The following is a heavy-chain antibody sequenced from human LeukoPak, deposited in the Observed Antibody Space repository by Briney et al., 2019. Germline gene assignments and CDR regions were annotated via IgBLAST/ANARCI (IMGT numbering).Heavy chain of an antibody. CDR3: VNGYTYGQY. D-gene: IGHD5-18*01. CDR2: ISGSGDNT. J-gene: IGHJ4*02. V-gene: IGHV3-23*01. CDR1: GFSFSSYA. Sequence: GGSLRLSCAASGFSFSSYAMNWVRQAPGKGLEWVSTISGSGDNTYYTDSVKGRLTISRDNAKNTLYLQMNSLRAEDTAVYFCVNGYTYGQYRGQGTLVTVSS.